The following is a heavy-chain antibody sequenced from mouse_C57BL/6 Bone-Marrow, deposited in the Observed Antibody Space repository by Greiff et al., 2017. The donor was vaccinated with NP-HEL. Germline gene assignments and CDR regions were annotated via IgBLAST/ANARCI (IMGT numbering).Heavy chain of an antibody. CDR1: GYTFTDYY. J-gene: IGHJ2*01. V-gene: IGHV1-76*01. D-gene: IGHD2-1*01. CDR2: IYPGSGNT. CDR3: ARFGNYGDY. Sequence: LEESGAELVRPGASVKLSCKASGYTFTDYYINWVKQRPGQGLEWIARIYPGSGNTYYNEKFKGKATLTAEKSSSTAYMQLSSLTSEDSAVYFCARFGNYGDYWGQGTTLTVSS.